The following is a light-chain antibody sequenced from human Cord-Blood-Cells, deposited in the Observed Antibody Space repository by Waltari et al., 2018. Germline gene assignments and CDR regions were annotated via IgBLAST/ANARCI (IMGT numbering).Light chain of an antibody. CDR2: EVS. CDR3: SSYTSSSTVV. CDR1: RLAVAGSTH. Sequence: SPLTQPASVSRSPGHAITISCTATRLAVAGSTHVSWYQQHPGKAPKLMIYEVSNRPSGVSKRFSGSKSGNTASLTISGLQAEDEADYYCSSYTSSSTVVFGGGTKLTVL. J-gene: IGLJ2*01. V-gene: IGLV2-14*01.